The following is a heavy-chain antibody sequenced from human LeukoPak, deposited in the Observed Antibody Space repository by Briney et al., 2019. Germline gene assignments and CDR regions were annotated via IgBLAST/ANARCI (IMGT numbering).Heavy chain of an antibody. CDR2: ISYDGSK. CDR3: ARDRGTMIVVVTDNWFDP. D-gene: IGHD3-22*01. Sequence: PGRSLRLSCAASGFTFSSYAMHWVRQAPGKGLEWVAVISYDGSKYYADSVKGRFTISRDNSKNTLSLQMNSLRAEDTAVYYCARDRGTMIVVVTDNWFDPWGQGTLVTVSS. J-gene: IGHJ5*02. V-gene: IGHV3-30*01. CDR1: GFTFSSYA.